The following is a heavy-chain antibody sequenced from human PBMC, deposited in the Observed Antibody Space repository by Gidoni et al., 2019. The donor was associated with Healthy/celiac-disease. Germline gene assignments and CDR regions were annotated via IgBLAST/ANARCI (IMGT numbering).Heavy chain of an antibody. J-gene: IGHJ6*02. Sequence: QVQLQQWGAGLLKPSETLSLTCAVYGGSFSGYYWSWIRQPPGKGLEWIGEINHSGSTNYNPSLKSRVTISVDTSKNQFSLKLSSVTAADTAVYYWARGPSRWGYYYYGMDVWGQGTTVTVSS. V-gene: IGHV4-34*01. CDR3: ARGPSRWGYYYYGMDV. CDR2: INHSGST. CDR1: GGSFSGYY. D-gene: IGHD3-16*01.